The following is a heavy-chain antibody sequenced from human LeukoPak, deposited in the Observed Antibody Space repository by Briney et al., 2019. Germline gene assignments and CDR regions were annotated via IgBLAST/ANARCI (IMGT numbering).Heavy chain of an antibody. CDR3: ARHNVVYYGSGAHFDY. CDR2: IYYSGST. CDR1: GGSISSYY. D-gene: IGHD3-10*01. Sequence: PSETLSLTCTVSGGSISSYYWSWIRQPPGKGLEWIGYIYYSGSTNYNPSLKSRVTISVDTSRTQYSLKLSSVTAADTAVYYCARHNVVYYGSGAHFDYWGQGTLVTVSS. V-gene: IGHV4-59*08. J-gene: IGHJ4*02.